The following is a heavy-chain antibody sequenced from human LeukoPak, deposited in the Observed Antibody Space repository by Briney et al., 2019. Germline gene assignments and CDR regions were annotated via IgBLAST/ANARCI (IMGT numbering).Heavy chain of an antibody. Sequence: ASVKVSCKASGGTFSSYAISWVRQAPGQGLEWMGGIIPIFGTANYAQKFQGRVTITADESTSTAYMELSSLRSEDTAVYYCAILVGYDPREGLIDYWGQGTLVIVSS. CDR1: GGTFSSYA. J-gene: IGHJ4*02. CDR2: IIPIFGTA. CDR3: AILVGYDPREGLIDY. V-gene: IGHV1-69*13. D-gene: IGHD5-12*01.